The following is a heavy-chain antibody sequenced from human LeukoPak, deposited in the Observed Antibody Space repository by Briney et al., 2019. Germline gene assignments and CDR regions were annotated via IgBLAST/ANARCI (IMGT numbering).Heavy chain of an antibody. CDR3: ARDDSSSWYELWNGQTADY. CDR2: IKQDGSEK. V-gene: IGHV3-7*01. Sequence: GGSLRLSCAASGFTFSDYYMSWIRQAPGKGLEWVANIKQDGSEKYYVDSVKGRFTISRDNAKNSLYLQMNSLRAEDTAVYYCARDDSSSWYELWNGQTADYWGQRTLVTVSS. CDR1: GFTFSDYY. J-gene: IGHJ4*02. D-gene: IGHD6-13*01.